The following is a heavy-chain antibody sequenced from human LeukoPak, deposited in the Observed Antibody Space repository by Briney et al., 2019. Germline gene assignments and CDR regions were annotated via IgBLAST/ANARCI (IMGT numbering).Heavy chain of an antibody. CDR3: ARADIAVETFDI. CDR2: IIPIFGTA. V-gene: IGHV1-69*05. D-gene: IGHD6-19*01. Sequence: GASVKVSCKASGGTFSSYAISWVRQAPGQGLEWMGGIIPIFGTANYAQKFQGRVTITTDESASTAYMELSSLRSEDTAVYYCARADIAVETFDIWGQGTMVTVSS. CDR1: GGTFSSYA. J-gene: IGHJ3*02.